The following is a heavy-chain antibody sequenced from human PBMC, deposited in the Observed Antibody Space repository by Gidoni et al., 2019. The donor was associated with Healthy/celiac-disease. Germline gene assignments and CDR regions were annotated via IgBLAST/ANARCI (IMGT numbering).Heavy chain of an antibody. CDR2: VSGGCGSK. J-gene: IGHJ4*02. D-gene: IGHD1-7*01. V-gene: IGHV3-23*01. CDR3: AKDFSFYWGELRLHEHPTPY. Sequence: EVPLLESGGGLVQPGGSLRLSCAASGFTFSSYAMSWVRTARGRGLEWVSAVSGGCGSKYYADSVKGLFTIARDKSKNTLYLQMNSLRAEDTAVYYCAKDFSFYWGELRLHEHPTPYWGQGTLVTVSS. CDR1: GFTFSSYA.